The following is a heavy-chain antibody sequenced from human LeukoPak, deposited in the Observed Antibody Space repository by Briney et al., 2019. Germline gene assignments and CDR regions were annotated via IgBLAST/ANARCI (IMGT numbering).Heavy chain of an antibody. V-gene: IGHV3-7*01. Sequence: GGSLKLSCAASGFTFSSSWMSWVRQAPGKGLEWVAHIKQDGSDKYYVDSVKGRFTISRDNAKDSLYLQLNSLRVEDTAMYYCARHSSGSYYTYWGQGTLVTVSS. CDR2: IKQDGSDK. J-gene: IGHJ4*02. CDR1: GFTFSSSW. D-gene: IGHD3-10*01. CDR3: ARHSSGSYYTY.